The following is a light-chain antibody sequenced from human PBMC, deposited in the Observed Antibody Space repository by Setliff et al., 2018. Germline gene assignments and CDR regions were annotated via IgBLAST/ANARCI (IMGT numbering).Light chain of an antibody. CDR1: TNNIGSYNL. V-gene: IGLV2-23*02. CDR2: EVS. Sequence: QSVLTQPASVSGSPGQSITTACTGTTNNIGSYNLVSWYQQHPGRAPKLIISEVSERPSGVSVRFSGSKSGNTASLTISGLRPEDEADYYCCSYQRPSTAVFGGGTKVTVL. J-gene: IGLJ3*02. CDR3: CSYQRPSTAV.